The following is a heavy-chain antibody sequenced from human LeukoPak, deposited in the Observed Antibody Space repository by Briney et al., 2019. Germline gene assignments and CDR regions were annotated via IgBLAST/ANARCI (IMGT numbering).Heavy chain of an antibody. V-gene: IGHV3-7*01. CDR2: IKQDGSEK. D-gene: IGHD3-10*01. J-gene: IGHJ4*02. CDR1: GFSFSTYW. Sequence: PGGSLRLSCAASGFSFSTYWMSWVRQAPGKGLEWVANIKQDGSEKYYVDSVKGRFTISRDNANNSLYLQMNSLRAEDTAVYYCAREGLWFGELFKGGFDYWGQGTLVTVSS. CDR3: AREGLWFGELFKGGFDY.